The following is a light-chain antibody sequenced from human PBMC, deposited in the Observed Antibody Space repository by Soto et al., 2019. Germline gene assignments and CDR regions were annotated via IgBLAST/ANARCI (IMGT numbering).Light chain of an antibody. J-gene: IGLJ2*01. CDR2: DVS. V-gene: IGLV2-14*01. Sequence: QSALTQPASVSGSPGQSITISCTGTSSDVGGYNYVSWYQQHPGKAPKLMIFDVSYRPSGVSNRFSGSKSGNTASLTISGLQAEDEGDYYCSSYTSSSTLVVFGGRTKVTVL. CDR3: SSYTSSSTLVV. CDR1: SSDVGGYNY.